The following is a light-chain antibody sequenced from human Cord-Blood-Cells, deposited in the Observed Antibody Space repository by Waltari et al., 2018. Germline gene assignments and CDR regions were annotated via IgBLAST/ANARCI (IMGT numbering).Light chain of an antibody. CDR2: DVS. J-gene: IGLJ2*01. Sequence: QSALTQPASVSGSPGQSITISCTGTSSDVGGYNYVSWYHQHPGKAPKLMIYDVSKRPSGVSTRFSGSKCGNTASLTISGRQAEDDADYYCSSYTSSSTVVFGGGTKLTVL. CDR3: SSYTSSSTVV. V-gene: IGLV2-14*01. CDR1: SSDVGGYNY.